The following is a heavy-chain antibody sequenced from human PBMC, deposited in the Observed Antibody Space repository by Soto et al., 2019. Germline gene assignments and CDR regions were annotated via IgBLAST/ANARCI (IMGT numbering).Heavy chain of an antibody. Sequence: ASVKVSCKASGYTFTSTWMHWVRQAPGQGLEWMGIINPYGGAATYAEKFQGRVTMTRDTSTATDYMELSSLRSEDTAMYYCAREVRVRGFAFDIWGQGTMVTVSS. CDR3: AREVRVRGFAFDI. D-gene: IGHD3-3*01. CDR1: GYTFTSTW. J-gene: IGHJ3*02. V-gene: IGHV1-46*01. CDR2: INPYGGAA.